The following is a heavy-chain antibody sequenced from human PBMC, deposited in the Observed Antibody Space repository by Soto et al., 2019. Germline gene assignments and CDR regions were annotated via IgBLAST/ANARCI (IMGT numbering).Heavy chain of an antibody. V-gene: IGHV3-7*01. CDR2: IKQDGSEK. J-gene: IGHJ4*02. CDR1: GFTFSSYW. Sequence: GGSLRLSCAASGFTFSSYWMSWVRQAPGKGLEWVANIKQDGSEKYYVDSVKGRFTISRDNPKNTLYLQMSSLRVEDTALYYCVTNSGWSLRDFDYWGQGTLVTVSS. CDR3: VTNSGWSLRDFDY. D-gene: IGHD6-19*01.